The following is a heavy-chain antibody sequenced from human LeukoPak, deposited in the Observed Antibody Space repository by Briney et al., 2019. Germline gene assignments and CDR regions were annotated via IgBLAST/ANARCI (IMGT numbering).Heavy chain of an antibody. J-gene: IGHJ4*02. CDR2: IRSKANSYAT. CDR1: GFTFSGSA. V-gene: IGHV3-73*01. Sequence: GGSLRLSCAASGFTFSGSAMHWVRQASGKGLEWVGRIRSKANSYATAYAASVKGRFTISRDDSKNTAYLHMNSLKTEDTAVYYCTSPHYYDSSGRGGYWGQGTLVTVSS. D-gene: IGHD3-22*01. CDR3: TSPHYYDSSGRGGY.